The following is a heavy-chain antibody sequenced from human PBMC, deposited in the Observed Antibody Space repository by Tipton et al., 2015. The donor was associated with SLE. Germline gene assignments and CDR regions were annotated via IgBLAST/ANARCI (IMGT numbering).Heavy chain of an antibody. J-gene: IGHJ4*02. CDR3: ARSPVDYWNGYSA. CDR1: GFTFSNYA. V-gene: IGHV3-23*01. CDR2: ITGSGDRT. D-gene: IGHD3-3*01. Sequence: SLRLSCEASGFTFSNYAMSLVRQAPGKGLEWVSAITGSGDRTYYIDSVKGRFTISRDNSKNSLYLQMNGLRAEDTAVYYCARSPVDYWNGYSAWGQGTLVAVSS.